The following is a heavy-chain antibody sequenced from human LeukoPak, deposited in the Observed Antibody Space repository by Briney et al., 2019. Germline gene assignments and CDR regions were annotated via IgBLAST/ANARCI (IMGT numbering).Heavy chain of an antibody. CDR1: GLTFSSYA. J-gene: IGHJ6*03. V-gene: IGHV3-23*01. D-gene: IGHD2-8*02. CDR2: ISGSGDTT. CDR3: GKRWGKSYYDYMEG. Sequence: GGSLRLSCAASGLTFSSYAMSWVRQGPGERLEWVATISGSGDTTSYADSVKGRFTISRDNSKNTLDLQMYRLRADDTAVYYWGKRWGKSYYDYMEGWGKGTTVTVSS.